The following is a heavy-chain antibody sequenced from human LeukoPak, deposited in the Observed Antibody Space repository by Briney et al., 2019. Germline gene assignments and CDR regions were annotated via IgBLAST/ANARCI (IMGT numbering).Heavy chain of an antibody. Sequence: GGSLRLSCAASGFTFSSYGMHWVRQAPGKGLEWVSVVSYDGSNKYYADSVKGRFTISRDNSKNTLYLQMNSLRPEDTAVYYCAKDSYYGSGSYFYFDYRGQGTLVTVSS. D-gene: IGHD3-10*01. V-gene: IGHV3-30*18. CDR2: VSYDGSNK. CDR3: AKDSYYGSGSYFYFDY. CDR1: GFTFSSYG. J-gene: IGHJ4*02.